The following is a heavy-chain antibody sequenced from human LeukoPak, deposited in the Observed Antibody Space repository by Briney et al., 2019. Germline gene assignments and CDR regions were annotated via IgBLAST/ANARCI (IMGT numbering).Heavy chain of an antibody. CDR3: ARGPGNYYDSSGYYY. CDR2: IYYSGST. Sequence: PSETLSLTCTVSGGSISSYYWSWIRQPPGKGLEWIGYIYYSGSTNYNPSLKSRVTISVDTSKNQFSLKLSSVTAADTAVYYCARGPGNYYDSSGYYYWGQGTLVTVSS. CDR1: GGSISSYY. D-gene: IGHD3-22*01. J-gene: IGHJ4*02. V-gene: IGHV4-59*08.